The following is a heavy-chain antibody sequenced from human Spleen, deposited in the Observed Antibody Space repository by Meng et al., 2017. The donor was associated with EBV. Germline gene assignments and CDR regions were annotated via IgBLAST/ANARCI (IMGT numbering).Heavy chain of an antibody. V-gene: IGHV4-4*02. J-gene: IGHJ4*02. CDR2: IYHTEST. CDR1: GGCISSSNW. CDR3: ARVAVGDFSSSWTYLDS. D-gene: IGHD6-13*01. Sequence: QVQLQESRRGVVKPSGNLPLTCVVSGGCISSSNWWSWVRQPPGKGLEWVGEIYHTESTNYNPSLKSRVTISLDKSKNQFSLKLSSMTAADTAVYYCARVAVGDFSSSWTYLDSWGQGTLVTVSS.